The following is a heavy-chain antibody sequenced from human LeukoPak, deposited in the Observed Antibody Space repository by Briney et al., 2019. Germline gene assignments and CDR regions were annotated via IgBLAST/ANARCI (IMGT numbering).Heavy chain of an antibody. Sequence: GGSLRLSCAASGFTFSRYWMSWVRQAPGEGLEWVANINQDGSEKYYVDSVKGRFTISRDNAKNSLYLQMNNLRAEETAVYYCARDADLGATIIGAFDIWGQGTMVTVSS. D-gene: IGHD5-24*01. CDR2: INQDGSEK. CDR1: GFTFSRYW. V-gene: IGHV3-7*01. CDR3: ARDADLGATIIGAFDI. J-gene: IGHJ3*02.